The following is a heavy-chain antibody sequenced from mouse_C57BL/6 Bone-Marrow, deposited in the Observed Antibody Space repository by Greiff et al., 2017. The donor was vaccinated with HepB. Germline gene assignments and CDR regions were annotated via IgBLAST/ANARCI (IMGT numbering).Heavy chain of an antibody. CDR3: ARGYYGSNYFDY. Sequence: EVQLVESGGGLVKPGGSLKLTCAASGFTFSSYAMSWVRQTPEKRLEWVATISDGGSYTYYPDNVKGRFTISRDNAKNNLYLQMSHLKSEDTAMYYCARGYYGSNYFDYWGQGTTLTVSS. D-gene: IGHD1-1*01. J-gene: IGHJ2*01. CDR1: GFTFSSYA. V-gene: IGHV5-4*01. CDR2: ISDGGSYT.